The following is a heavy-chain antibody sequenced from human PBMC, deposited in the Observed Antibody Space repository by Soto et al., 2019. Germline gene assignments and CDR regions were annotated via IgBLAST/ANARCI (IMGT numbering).Heavy chain of an antibody. CDR3: AKEVYCSSTSCYYYMDV. J-gene: IGHJ6*03. D-gene: IGHD2-2*01. Sequence: EVQLLESGGGLVQPGGSLRLSCAASGFTFSSYAMNWVRQAPGKGLEGVSAISGSGGSTYYADSVKGRFTIPRDNCKNTLYLQMNSLRAEDTAVYYCAKEVYCSSTSCYYYMDVWGKGTTVTVSS. V-gene: IGHV3-23*01. CDR1: GFTFSSYA. CDR2: ISGSGGST.